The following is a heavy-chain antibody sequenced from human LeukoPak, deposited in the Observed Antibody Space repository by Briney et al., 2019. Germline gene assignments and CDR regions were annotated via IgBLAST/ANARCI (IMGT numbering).Heavy chain of an antibody. J-gene: IGHJ3*02. V-gene: IGHV4-4*09. CDR2: IYHRGST. CDR3: ARSGVFSGYDAFDI. CDR1: GGSINISY. Sequence: SETLSLTCTVSGGSINISYWSWIRQPPGKGLEWIGYIYHRGSTNYNPSLKSRITVSVDTSKNQFSLKVTSVTAADTAVYYCARSGVFSGYDAFDIWGQGTMATVSS. D-gene: IGHD3-9*01.